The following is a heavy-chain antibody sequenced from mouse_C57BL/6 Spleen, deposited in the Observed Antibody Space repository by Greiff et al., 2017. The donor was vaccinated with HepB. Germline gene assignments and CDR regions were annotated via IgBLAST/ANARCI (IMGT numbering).Heavy chain of an antibody. D-gene: IGHD2-4*01. Sequence: QVQLKESGPGLVAPSQSLSITCTVSGFSLTSYGVDWVRQSPGKGLEWLGVIWGVGSTNYNSALKSRLSISKDNSKSHAFLKRNSLQTEYTAMYYCASFDYFAYWGRGTLVTVSA. J-gene: IGHJ3*01. CDR2: IWGVGST. V-gene: IGHV2-6*01. CDR3: ASFDYFAY. CDR1: GFSLTSYG.